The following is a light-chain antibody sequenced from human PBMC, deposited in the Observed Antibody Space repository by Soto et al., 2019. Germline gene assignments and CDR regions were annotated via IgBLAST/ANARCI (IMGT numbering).Light chain of an antibody. V-gene: IGKV1-8*01. J-gene: IGKJ4*01. CDR1: LGISSY. CDR3: QQFSSYPLT. Sequence: QFPSSFSSSTADRVTITCRASLGISSYLAWYQRKPGKAPKRLIYAVSTLLGGVPSRFSGGGSGTDFTLTISRLEPEDFAVYYCQQFSSYPLTFGGGTKVDIK. CDR2: AVS.